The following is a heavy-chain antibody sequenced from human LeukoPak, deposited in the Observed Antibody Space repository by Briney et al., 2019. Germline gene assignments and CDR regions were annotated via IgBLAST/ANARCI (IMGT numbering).Heavy chain of an antibody. CDR1: GYTFTGYY. CDR3: ARVVSLGELSSNDY. Sequence: ASVKASCKASGYTFTGYYMHWVRQAPGQGLEWMGRINPNSGGTNYAQKFQGRVTMTRDTSISTAYMELSRLRSDDTAVYYCARVVSLGELSSNDYWGQGTLVTVSS. J-gene: IGHJ4*02. CDR2: INPNSGGT. V-gene: IGHV1-2*06. D-gene: IGHD3-16*02.